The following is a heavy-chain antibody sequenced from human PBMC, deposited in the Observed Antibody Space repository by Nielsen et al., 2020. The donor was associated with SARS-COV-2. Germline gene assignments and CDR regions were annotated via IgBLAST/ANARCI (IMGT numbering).Heavy chain of an antibody. D-gene: IGHD3-22*01. CDR1: GGTFSSYA. J-gene: IGHJ6*02. V-gene: IGHV1-69*13. Sequence: SVKVSCKASGGTFSSYAISWVRQAPGQGLEWMGGIIPIFGTANYAQKFQGRVTITADESTSTAYMELSSLRSEDTAVYYCAREPFDSSGYDYGMDVWGQGTTVTVSS. CDR2: IIPIFGTA. CDR3: AREPFDSSGYDYGMDV.